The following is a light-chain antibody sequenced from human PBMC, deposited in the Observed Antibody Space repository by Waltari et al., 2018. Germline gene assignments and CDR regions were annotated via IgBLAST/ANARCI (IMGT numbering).Light chain of an antibody. J-gene: IGLJ2*01. Sequence: QSVLTQPPSVSGAPGQRVSISCTGSGSNIGAGYDVHWYQQLPGKAPKLLIHGVNTRPLGVPDRFSGSLSGTSAYLAIAGLQADEEADYYCQSYDPSLSVVFGGGTRLTVL. V-gene: IGLV1-40*01. CDR2: GVN. CDR3: QSYDPSLSVV. CDR1: GSNIGAGYD.